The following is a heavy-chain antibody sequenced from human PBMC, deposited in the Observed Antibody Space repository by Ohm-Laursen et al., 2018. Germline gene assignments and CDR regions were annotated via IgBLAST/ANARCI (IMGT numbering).Heavy chain of an antibody. CDR3: AIRYCSSTSCGYYYGMDV. V-gene: IGHV1-8*02. CDR2: MNPNSGNT. CDR1: GYTFTSYG. Sequence: SSVKVSCKASGYTFTSYGISWVRQAPGQGLEWMGWMNPNSGNTGYAQKFQGRVTMTRNTSISTAYMELSSLRSEDTAVYYCAIRYCSSTSCGYYYGMDVWGQGTTVTVSS. J-gene: IGHJ6*02. D-gene: IGHD2-2*01.